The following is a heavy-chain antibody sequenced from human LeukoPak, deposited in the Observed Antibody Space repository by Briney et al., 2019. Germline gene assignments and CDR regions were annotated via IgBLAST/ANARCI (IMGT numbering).Heavy chain of an antibody. CDR2: IWYDGSNK. D-gene: IGHD5-18*01. Sequence: GGSLRLSCAASGLTFRNYGMHWVRQAPGKGLEWVAVIWYDGSNKYYADSVKGRFTISRDNSKNTLYLQMNSLRAEDTAVYYCAKPRNELWLHDAFDIWGQGTMVTVSS. V-gene: IGHV3-30*02. J-gene: IGHJ3*02. CDR1: GLTFRNYG. CDR3: AKPRNELWLHDAFDI.